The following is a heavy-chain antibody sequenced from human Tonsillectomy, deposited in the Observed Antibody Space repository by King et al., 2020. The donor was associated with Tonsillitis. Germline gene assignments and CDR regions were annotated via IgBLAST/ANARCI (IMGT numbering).Heavy chain of an antibody. J-gene: IGHJ4*02. CDR3: ARERLYSSGWGIDN. CDR2: ISFDATRE. D-gene: IGHD6-19*01. V-gene: IGHV3-33*05. CDR1: GFAFSSYG. Sequence: VQLVESGGGVVQPGRSLRLSCAASGFAFSSYGMHWVRQAPGKGLEWVAVISFDATRENYADSVKGRFTISRDNSKNTLYLQMNSLRAEDTAVYYCARERLYSSGWGIDNWGQGSLVSVPS.